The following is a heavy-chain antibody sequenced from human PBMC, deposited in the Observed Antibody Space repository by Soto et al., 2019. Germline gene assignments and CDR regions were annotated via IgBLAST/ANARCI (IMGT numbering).Heavy chain of an antibody. Sequence: QVQLVQSGAEVKKPGSSVKVSCKASGGTFNNYAISWVRQAPGQGLEWMGGIVPIFNTSHFAEKFQGRLTLTADKSTSTAFMELIGLRSDDTAVYFCATQQQLTTFESWGQGTLVSVSS. CDR2: IVPIFNTS. J-gene: IGHJ4*02. CDR1: GGTFNNYA. V-gene: IGHV1-69*06. D-gene: IGHD6-13*01. CDR3: ATQQQLTTFES.